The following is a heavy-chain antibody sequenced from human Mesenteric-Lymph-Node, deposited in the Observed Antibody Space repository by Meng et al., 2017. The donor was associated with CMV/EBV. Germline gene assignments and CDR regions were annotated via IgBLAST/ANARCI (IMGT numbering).Heavy chain of an antibody. Sequence: SSGGYYWSWIRQHPGKGLEWIGYIYYSGSTYYNPSLKSRVTISVDTSKNQFSLKLSSVTAADTAVYYCARVHYSYCSGGSCYYFDYWGQGTQVTVSS. CDR3: ARVHYSYCSGGSCYYFDY. CDR2: IYYSGST. D-gene: IGHD2-15*01. CDR1: SSGGYY. J-gene: IGHJ4*02. V-gene: IGHV4-31*02.